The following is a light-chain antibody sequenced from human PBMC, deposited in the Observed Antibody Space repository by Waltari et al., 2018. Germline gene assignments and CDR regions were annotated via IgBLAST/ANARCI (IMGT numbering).Light chain of an antibody. CDR2: GAS. Sequence: EIVMTQSPATLSVSPGERATLSCRASQSVSSNLAWYHQKPGQARMLIIYGASTRATGIPARFSGSGSGTEFTLTISSLQSEDFAVYYCQQYNNWPRGTFGQGTKVEIK. CDR3: QQYNNWPRGT. CDR1: QSVSSN. J-gene: IGKJ1*01. V-gene: IGKV3-15*01.